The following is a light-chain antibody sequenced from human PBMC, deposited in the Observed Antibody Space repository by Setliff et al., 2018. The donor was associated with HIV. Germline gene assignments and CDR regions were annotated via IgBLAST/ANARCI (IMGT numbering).Light chain of an antibody. V-gene: IGLV2-14*01. CDR1: SSDVGGYNY. CDR2: EVS. J-gene: IGLJ1*01. CDR3: SSYRSSSTLEFV. Sequence: QSALTQPASVSGSPGQSITISCTGTSSDVGGYNYVSWYQQHPGTAPKLMIYEVSNRPSGVSNRFSGSKSGNTASLTISGLQAEDEADYYCSSYRSSSTLEFVFGIGTKVTV.